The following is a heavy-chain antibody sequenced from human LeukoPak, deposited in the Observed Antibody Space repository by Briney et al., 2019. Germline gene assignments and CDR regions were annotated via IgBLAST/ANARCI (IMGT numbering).Heavy chain of an antibody. J-gene: IGHJ4*02. D-gene: IGHD3-10*01. V-gene: IGHV4-61*03. CDR2: IYYTGST. CDR3: ARSQNYYGSGDY. CDR1: GDSVSNGNYY. Sequence: RSETLSLTCIVSGDSVSNGNYYWSWLRQPPGKALEWIGYIYYTGSTYYNPSLEGRVTISVDTSRNHFSVKLNSVTAADTAVYYCARSQNYYGSGDYWSQGTLVTVSS.